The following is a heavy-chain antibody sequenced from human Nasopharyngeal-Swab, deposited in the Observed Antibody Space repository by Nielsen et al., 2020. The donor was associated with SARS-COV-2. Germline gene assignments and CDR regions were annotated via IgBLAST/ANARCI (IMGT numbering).Heavy chain of an antibody. V-gene: IGHV5-51*01. J-gene: IGHJ4*02. CDR1: GYSSSSYR. D-gene: IGHD1-7*01. CDR3: ATAYNGNYYWDY. Sequence: GESLKTSCKGSGYSSSSYRIGWVRQMPGKGLEWMGIMYSRDSETRYNPSFQGQVTISADKSISTAYLQWSSLKASDTAMYYCATAYNGNYYWDYWGQGTLVTVSS. CDR2: MYSRDSET.